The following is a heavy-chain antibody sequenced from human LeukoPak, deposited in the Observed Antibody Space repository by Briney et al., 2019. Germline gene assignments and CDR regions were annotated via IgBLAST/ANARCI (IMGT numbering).Heavy chain of an antibody. Sequence: GASVKVSCKASVYTFTSYGISWVRQAPGQGREWMGWISAYNGNTNYAQKLQGRVTMTTDTSTRTAYMELRSLGSNDTAVYYCARDYYDSSGYHWFDPWGQGTLVTVSS. CDR3: ARDYYDSSGYHWFDP. V-gene: IGHV1-18*01. CDR1: VYTFTSYG. D-gene: IGHD3-22*01. CDR2: ISAYNGNT. J-gene: IGHJ5*02.